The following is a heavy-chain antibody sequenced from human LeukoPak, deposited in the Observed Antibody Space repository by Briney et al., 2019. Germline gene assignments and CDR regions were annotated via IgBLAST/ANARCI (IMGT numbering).Heavy chain of an antibody. D-gene: IGHD6-19*01. Sequence: GASVKVSCKASGFTFTTYAFSRVRQAPGQGLEWMGWISAHNGNTNYAQKLQGRVTMTTDTSTNTAYMELRSLRFDDTAVYYCARHFSSGWPLEALDVWGQGTLVTVSS. CDR3: ARHFSSGWPLEALDV. J-gene: IGHJ3*01. V-gene: IGHV1-18*01. CDR2: ISAHNGNT. CDR1: GFTFTTYA.